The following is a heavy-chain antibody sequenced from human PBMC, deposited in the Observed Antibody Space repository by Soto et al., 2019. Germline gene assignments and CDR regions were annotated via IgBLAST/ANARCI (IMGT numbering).Heavy chain of an antibody. CDR3: ARSVTDDFWSGYPMGFDY. Sequence: QLQLQESGSGLVKPSQTLSLTCAVSGGSISSGGYSWSWIRQPPGKGLEWIGYIYHSGSTYYNPSLKSRVTISVDRSKNQFSLKLSSVTAADTAVYYCARSVTDDFWSGYPMGFDYWGQGTLVTVSS. CDR2: IYHSGST. CDR1: GGSISSGGYS. D-gene: IGHD3-3*01. V-gene: IGHV4-30-2*01. J-gene: IGHJ4*02.